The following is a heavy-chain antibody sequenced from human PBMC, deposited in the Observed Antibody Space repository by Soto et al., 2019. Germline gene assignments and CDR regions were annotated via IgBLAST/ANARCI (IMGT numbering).Heavy chain of an antibody. Sequence: PSETLSLTCTVSGGSISSGDYYWSWIRQPPGKGLEWIGYIYYSGSTYYNPSLKSRVTISVDTSKNQFSLKLSSVTAADTAVYYCARDLGGSAVGWLDPWGQGTLVTVYS. D-gene: IGHD3-10*01. J-gene: IGHJ5*02. CDR1: GGSISSGDYY. V-gene: IGHV4-30-4*01. CDR3: ARDLGGSAVGWLDP. CDR2: IYYSGST.